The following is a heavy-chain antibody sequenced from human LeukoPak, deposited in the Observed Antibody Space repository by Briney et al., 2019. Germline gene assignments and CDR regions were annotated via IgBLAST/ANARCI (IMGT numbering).Heavy chain of an antibody. CDR2: IYYSGST. Sequence: SETLSLTCTVSGGSISRSSYYWGWIRQPPGKGLEWIGSIYYSGSTYYNPSLKSRVTISVDTSKNQFSLKLSSVTAADTAVYYCARFSQGSWYFGHWGQGTLVTVSS. CDR1: GGSISRSSYY. V-gene: IGHV4-39*07. CDR3: ARFSQGSWYFGH. D-gene: IGHD6-13*01. J-gene: IGHJ1*01.